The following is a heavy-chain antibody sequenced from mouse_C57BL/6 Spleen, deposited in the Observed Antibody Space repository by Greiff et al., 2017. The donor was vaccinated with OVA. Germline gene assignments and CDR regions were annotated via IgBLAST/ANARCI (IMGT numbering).Heavy chain of an antibody. V-gene: IGHV2-4*01. D-gene: IGHD1-1*01. CDR3: AKNPDYYGSAWFAY. CDR1: GFSLTSYG. CDR2: IWSGGST. J-gene: IGHJ3*01. Sequence: VQLQESGPGLVQPSQSLSITCTVSGFSLTSYGVHWVRQPPGKGLEWLGVIWSGGSTDYNAAFISRLSISKDNSKSQVFFKMNSLQADDTAIYYCAKNPDYYGSAWFAYWGQGTLVTVSA.